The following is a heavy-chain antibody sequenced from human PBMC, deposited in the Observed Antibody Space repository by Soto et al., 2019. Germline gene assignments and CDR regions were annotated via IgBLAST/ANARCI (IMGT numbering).Heavy chain of an antibody. V-gene: IGHV1-18*01. D-gene: IGHD3-9*01. Sequence: GASVKVSCKASGYTFTSYGISWVRQAPGQGLEWMGWISAYNGNTNYAQKLQGRVTMTTDTSTSTAYMERRSLRSDDTAVYYCARDYYGDILTGYYNYYYYYGMDVWGQGTTVTVSS. J-gene: IGHJ6*02. CDR2: ISAYNGNT. CDR1: GYTFTSYG. CDR3: ARDYYGDILTGYYNYYYYYGMDV.